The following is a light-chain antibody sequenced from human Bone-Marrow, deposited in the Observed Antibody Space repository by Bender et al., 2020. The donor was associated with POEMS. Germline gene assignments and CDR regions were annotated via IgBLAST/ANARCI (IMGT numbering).Light chain of an antibody. V-gene: IGLV1-47*01. J-gene: IGLJ3*02. CDR2: RSD. CDR3: CSYTLTYTWV. Sequence: QSVLTQPPSASGTPGQRVTISCSGDTSNIGSNHVYWYQRLPGTAPKLLIYRSDQRPSGIPDRFSGSKSGTSASLAISGLQAEDEADYYCCSYTLTYTWVFGGGTKLTVL. CDR1: TSNIGSNH.